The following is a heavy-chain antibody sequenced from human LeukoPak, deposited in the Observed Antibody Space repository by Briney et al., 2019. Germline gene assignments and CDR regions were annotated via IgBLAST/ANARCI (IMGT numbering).Heavy chain of an antibody. CDR1: GYTFTSYG. V-gene: IGHV1-18*01. CDR2: ISAYNGNT. Sequence: ASVKVSCKASGYTFTSYGISWVRQAPGQGLEWMGWISAYNGNTNYAQKLQGRVTMTTDTSTSTAYMELRSLRSDDTAVYYCARDSVVVVITQTFDYWGQGTLVTVSS. J-gene: IGHJ4*02. CDR3: ARDSVVVVITQTFDY. D-gene: IGHD3-22*01.